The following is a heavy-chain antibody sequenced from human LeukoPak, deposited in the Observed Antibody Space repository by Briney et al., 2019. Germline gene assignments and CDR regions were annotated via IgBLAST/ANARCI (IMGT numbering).Heavy chain of an antibody. D-gene: IGHD3-10*01. Sequence: GGSLRLSCAASGFAFSSYAMSWVRQAPGKGLEWVSDISGSGGSTHYADSVKGRFTISRDNSKNTLSLQMNSLRAEDTAVYYCAKDLITMVRGSPMDVWGQGTTVTVSS. V-gene: IGHV3-23*01. CDR2: ISGSGGST. CDR3: AKDLITMVRGSPMDV. J-gene: IGHJ6*02. CDR1: GFAFSSYA.